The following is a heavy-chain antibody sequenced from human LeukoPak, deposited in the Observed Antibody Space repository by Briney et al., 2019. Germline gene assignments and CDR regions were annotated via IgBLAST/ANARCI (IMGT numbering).Heavy chain of an antibody. CDR1: GGSISSSSYY. CDR2: IYYSGST. J-gene: IGHJ3*02. D-gene: IGHD5-18*01. CDR3: ARGGDTAMAMGAFDI. V-gene: IGHV4-39*07. Sequence: SETLSLTCTVSGGSISSSSYYWGWIRQPPGKGLEWIGSIYYSGSTYYNPSLKSRVTISVDTSKNQFSLKLSSVTAADTAVYYCARGGDTAMAMGAFDIWGQGTMVTVSS.